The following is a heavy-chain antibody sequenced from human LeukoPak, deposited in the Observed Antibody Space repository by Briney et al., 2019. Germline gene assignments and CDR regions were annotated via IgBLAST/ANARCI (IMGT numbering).Heavy chain of an antibody. J-gene: IGHJ4*02. V-gene: IGHV3-23*01. Sequence: GGSLRLSCAASGFTFSSYAMSWVRQAPGEGLEWVSAISGSGGSTYYADSVKGRFTISRDNSKNTLYLQMNSLRAEDTAVYYCAKGVDSYVWGAGLDYWGQGTLVTVSS. CDR3: AKGVDSYVWGAGLDY. D-gene: IGHD3-16*01. CDR2: ISGSGGST. CDR1: GFTFSSYA.